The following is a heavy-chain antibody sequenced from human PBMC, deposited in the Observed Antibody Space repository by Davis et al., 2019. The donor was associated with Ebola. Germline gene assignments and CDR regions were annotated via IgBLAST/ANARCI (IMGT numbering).Heavy chain of an antibody. J-gene: IGHJ4*02. D-gene: IGHD5-12*01. Sequence: GESLKISCAASGFTFSSYGMHWVRQAPGKGLEWVAVIWYDGSNKYYADSVKGRFPISRDNSKNTLYVQMNSLRAEETAVYYCARVLQDPYSGYDLGGPDYWGQGTLVTVSS. CDR3: ARVLQDPYSGYDLGGPDY. CDR1: GFTFSSYG. V-gene: IGHV3-33*01. CDR2: IWYDGSNK.